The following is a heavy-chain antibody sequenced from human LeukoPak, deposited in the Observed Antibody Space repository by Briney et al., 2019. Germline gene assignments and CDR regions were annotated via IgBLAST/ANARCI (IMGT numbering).Heavy chain of an antibody. CDR2: INHSGST. J-gene: IGHJ4*02. CDR1: GGSFSGYY. D-gene: IGHD3-10*01. CDR3: ARSYGSGSYPN. V-gene: IGHV4-34*01. Sequence: PSETLSLTCAVYGGSFSGYYWSWIRQPPGKGLEWIGEINHSGSTNYNPSLKSRVTISVDTSKNQFSLKLSSVTAADTAVYYCARSYGSGSYPNWGQGTLVTVSS.